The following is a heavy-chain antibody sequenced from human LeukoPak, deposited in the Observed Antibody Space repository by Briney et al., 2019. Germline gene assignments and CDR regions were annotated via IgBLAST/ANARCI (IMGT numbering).Heavy chain of an antibody. CDR2: TSHDGSET. V-gene: IGHV3-30*04. CDR3: AREWVVVSAKGYGMDV. Sequence: PGESLSLSCAASGFTFSSYGVHWVRQAPGKGLECIAGTSHDGSETYYADSVKGRFTFSRGNSRKTMYLQMNSVRAEDTAVYYCAREWVVVSAKGYGMDVWGQGTTVTVSS. J-gene: IGHJ6*02. D-gene: IGHD2-15*01. CDR1: GFTFSSYG.